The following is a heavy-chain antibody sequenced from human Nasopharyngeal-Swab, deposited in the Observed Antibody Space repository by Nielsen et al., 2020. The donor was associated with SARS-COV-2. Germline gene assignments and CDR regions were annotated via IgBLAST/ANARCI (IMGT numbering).Heavy chain of an antibody. CDR2: VNPNTGSP. D-gene: IGHD6-13*01. Sequence: ASVKVSCKASGYTFTPHAMNWVRRPPGQGLEWMGWVNPNTGSPTYAQGFTGRFVFSVDTSVTTAYLQISSLKAEDTAVYYCARESLWGSSHTKDYWGQGTLVTVSS. CDR1: GYTFTPHA. V-gene: IGHV7-4-1*02. CDR3: ARESLWGSSHTKDY. J-gene: IGHJ4*02.